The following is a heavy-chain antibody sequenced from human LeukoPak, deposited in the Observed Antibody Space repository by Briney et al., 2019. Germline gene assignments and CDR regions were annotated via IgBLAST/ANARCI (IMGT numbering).Heavy chain of an antibody. Sequence: GGSLRLSCAASGFTFSSYVMNWVRQAPGKGLEWVSGISDSGGGTYYADSVKGRFTISRDNSKNTLYLQMNSLRAEDTAVYYCARRYGDYAGDDYWGQGTLVTVSS. J-gene: IGHJ4*02. CDR1: GFTFSSYV. CDR2: ISDSGGGT. V-gene: IGHV3-23*01. CDR3: ARRYGDYAGDDY. D-gene: IGHD4-17*01.